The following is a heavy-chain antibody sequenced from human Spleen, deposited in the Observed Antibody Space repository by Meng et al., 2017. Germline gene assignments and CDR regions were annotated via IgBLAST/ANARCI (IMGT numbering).Heavy chain of an antibody. CDR3: ARDRSFDY. CDR2: IKQDGSWR. V-gene: IGHV3-7*01. CDR1: GFTFSNHY. J-gene: IGHJ4*02. Sequence: GGSLRLSCAASGFTFSNHYMTWVRQAPGKGLEWVGHIKQDGSWRYYVDSVKGRFTISRDNAKNSLYLQMSSLRAEDTAVYYCARDRSFDYWGQGTLVTFSS.